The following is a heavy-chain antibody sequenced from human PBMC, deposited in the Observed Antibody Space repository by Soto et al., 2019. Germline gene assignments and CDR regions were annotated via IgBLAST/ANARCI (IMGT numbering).Heavy chain of an antibody. J-gene: IGHJ4*02. D-gene: IGHD3-3*01. CDR1: GGTFSSYA. Sequence: GASGKVSCKASGGTFSSYAISWVRQAPGQGLEWMGGIIPIFGTANYAQKFQGRVTITADESTSTAYMELSSLRSEDTAVYYCAIFGVVTTPPCWGQGTLVTVSS. V-gene: IGHV1-69*13. CDR2: IIPIFGTA. CDR3: AIFGVVTTPPC.